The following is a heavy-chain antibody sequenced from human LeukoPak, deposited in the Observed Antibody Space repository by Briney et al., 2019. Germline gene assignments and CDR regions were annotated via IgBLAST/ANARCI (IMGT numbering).Heavy chain of an antibody. J-gene: IGHJ4*02. V-gene: IGHV3-23*01. CDR2: ISGSGGST. CDR1: GFTFSNYG. CDR3: AKDKRGAARTFDY. Sequence: GGSLRLSCVASGFTFSNYGMSWVRQAPGKGLEWVSAISGSGGSTYYADSVKGRFTISRDNSKNTLYLQMNSLRAEDTAVYYCAKDKRGAARTFDYWGQGTLVTVSS. D-gene: IGHD6-6*01.